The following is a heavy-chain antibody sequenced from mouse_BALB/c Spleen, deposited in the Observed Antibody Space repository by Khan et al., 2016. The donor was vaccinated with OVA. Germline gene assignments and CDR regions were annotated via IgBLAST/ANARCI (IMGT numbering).Heavy chain of an antibody. CDR3: ARHEDYYGSRPYFDY. D-gene: IGHD1-1*01. CDR2: ISSGGSYT. V-gene: IGHV5-9-3*01. CDR1: GLTFSRYS. Sequence: EVELVESGGGLVKPGESLKLSCAASGLTFSRYSMSWVRQTPEKRLEWVASISSGGSYTYYPDNVKGRFTLSRDNANNNLYLHMSSLRSEATAIYYCARHEDYYGSRPYFDYWGQGTTLTVSS. J-gene: IGHJ2*01.